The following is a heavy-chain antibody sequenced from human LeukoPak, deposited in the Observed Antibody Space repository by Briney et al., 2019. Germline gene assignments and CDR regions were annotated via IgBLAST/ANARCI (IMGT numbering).Heavy chain of an antibody. CDR2: INHSGST. J-gene: IGHJ5*02. CDR1: GGSFNAYY. CDR3: ARGLPCGVTSGPNWFDP. Sequence: SETLSLTCAVYGGSFNAYYWNWIRQPPGKGLEWIGEINHSGSTNSNPSLKSRVTISLDTSKNQFSLKLSSVTAADTAVYYCARGLPCGVTSGPNWFDPWGQETLVPVSS. V-gene: IGHV4-34*01. D-gene: IGHD2-21*01.